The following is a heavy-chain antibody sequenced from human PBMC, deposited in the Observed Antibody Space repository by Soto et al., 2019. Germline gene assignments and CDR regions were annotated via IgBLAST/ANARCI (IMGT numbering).Heavy chain of an antibody. Sequence: GSLRLSCAASGFTFSSYAMHWVRQAPGKGLEWVAVISYDGSNKYYADSVKGRFTISRDNSKNTLYLQMNSLRAEDTAVYYCARVYDFWSGYYTSYYGMDVWGQGTTVTVSS. V-gene: IGHV3-30-3*01. D-gene: IGHD3-3*01. CDR3: ARVYDFWSGYYTSYYGMDV. J-gene: IGHJ6*02. CDR2: ISYDGSNK. CDR1: GFTFSSYA.